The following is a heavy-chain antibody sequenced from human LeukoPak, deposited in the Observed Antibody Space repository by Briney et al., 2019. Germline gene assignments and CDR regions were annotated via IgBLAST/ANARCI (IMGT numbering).Heavy chain of an antibody. CDR2: INSDGSST. CDR3: ARESSVGAHKAFDY. Sequence: AGGSLRLSCAASGFTFSSYWMHWVRQAPGKGLVWVSRINSDGSSTSYADSVEGRFTISRDNAKNTLYLQMNSLRAEDTAVYYCARESSVGAHKAFDYWGQGTLVTVSS. J-gene: IGHJ4*02. D-gene: IGHD1-26*01. V-gene: IGHV3-74*01. CDR1: GFTFSSYW.